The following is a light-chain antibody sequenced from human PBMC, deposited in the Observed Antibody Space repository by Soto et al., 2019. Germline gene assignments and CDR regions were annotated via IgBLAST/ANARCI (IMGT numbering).Light chain of an antibody. Sequence: QSALIQPASVSGSPGQSITISCIGTSSDIGTYNLVSWYQHHPGKAPKLIIYEGSKRSSGYSNRFSGSQSGNTASLTISGLQAEDEADYYCCAYAGYSTFVFGTGTKLTVL. J-gene: IGLJ1*01. CDR1: SSDIGTYNL. CDR2: EGS. CDR3: CAYAGYSTFV. V-gene: IGLV2-23*01.